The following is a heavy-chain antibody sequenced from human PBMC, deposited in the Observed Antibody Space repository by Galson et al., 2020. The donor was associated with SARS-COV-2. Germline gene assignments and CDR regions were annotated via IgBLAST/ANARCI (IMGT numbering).Heavy chain of an antibody. D-gene: IGHD3-10*01. CDR2: ISAYAGNT. V-gene: IGHV1-18*01. J-gene: IGHJ4*02. CDR3: ARDIYYGSGVFDF. CDR1: GYTFSSYA. Sequence: ASVKVSCKASGYTFSSYAFSWVRQAPGQGLEWMGWISAYAGNTYYARNLQGRVSMTTDTSTRTAYMELRSLRSDDTAVYYCARDIYYGSGVFDFWGQGTLVTVSS.